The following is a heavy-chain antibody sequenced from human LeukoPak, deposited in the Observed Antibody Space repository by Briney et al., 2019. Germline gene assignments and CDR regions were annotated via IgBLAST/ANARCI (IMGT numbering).Heavy chain of an antibody. D-gene: IGHD5/OR15-5a*01. Sequence: SGGSLRLSCAASGFTCSSYSMKGVRQALGKGREWVAYISSSSSTIYYADSVKGRFTISRDNAKNSLYLQMNSLRAEDTAVYYCATVARLPTYYYYYMDVWGKGTTVTVSS. CDR2: ISSSSSTI. V-gene: IGHV3-48*01. J-gene: IGHJ6*03. CDR1: GFTCSSYS. CDR3: ATVARLPTYYYYYMDV.